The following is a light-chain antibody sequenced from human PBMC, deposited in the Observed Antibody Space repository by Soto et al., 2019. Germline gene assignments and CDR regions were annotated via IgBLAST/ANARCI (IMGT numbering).Light chain of an antibody. Sequence: EIELTQSPSTLSASLGERATLSCRASQSVSSYLAWYQQKPGKAPRLLISDASNMDTGIPARFSGSGSETDFTLTISSLEPEDFAVYYCQQRCNCPITFGPGTRLEIK. V-gene: IGKV3-11*01. J-gene: IGKJ5*01. CDR2: DAS. CDR1: QSVSSY. CDR3: QQRCNCPIT.